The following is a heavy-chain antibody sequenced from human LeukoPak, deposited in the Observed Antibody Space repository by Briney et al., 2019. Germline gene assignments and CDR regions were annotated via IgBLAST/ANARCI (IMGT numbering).Heavy chain of an antibody. V-gene: IGHV3-64*04. D-gene: IGHD3-22*01. CDR3: ASRNYYDSSGLLDY. Sequence: PGGSLRLSCLASGFTFSSYAMHWVRQAPGKGLEYVSAISNNGGSTFYADSVKGRFTISRDNSKNTLYLQMNSLRAEDTAVYYCASRNYYDSSGLLDYWGQGTLVTVSS. CDR2: ISNNGGST. J-gene: IGHJ4*02. CDR1: GFTFSSYA.